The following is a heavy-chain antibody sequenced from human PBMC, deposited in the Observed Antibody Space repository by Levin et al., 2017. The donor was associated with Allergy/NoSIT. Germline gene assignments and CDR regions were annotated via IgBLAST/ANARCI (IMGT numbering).Heavy chain of an antibody. CDR3: ASPAPGKSAAGFDY. CDR2: ISSSSSTM. Sequence: GGSLRLSCVVSGFTFSTYSMNWVRQAPGKGLEWVSYISSSSSTMYYADSVKGRFTISRDNAKNSLYLQMNSLRAEDTAVYYCASPAPGKSAAGFDYWGQGILVTVSS. V-gene: IGHV3-48*01. J-gene: IGHJ4*02. D-gene: IGHD6-13*01. CDR1: GFTFSTYS.